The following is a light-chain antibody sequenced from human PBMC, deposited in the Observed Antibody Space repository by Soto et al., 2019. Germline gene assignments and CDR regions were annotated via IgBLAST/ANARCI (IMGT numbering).Light chain of an antibody. CDR1: QSVTSY. CDR2: DAS. J-gene: IGKJ5*01. CDR3: QQRSSWPIT. V-gene: IGKV3-11*01. Sequence: EIVLTHSPATLSLSPGERATLSFRASQSVTSYLAWYQQRPGQAPRLLIYDASRRATGIPARFSGSGSGADFTLTISTLEPEDFAVYYCQQRSSWPITFGQGTRLEIK.